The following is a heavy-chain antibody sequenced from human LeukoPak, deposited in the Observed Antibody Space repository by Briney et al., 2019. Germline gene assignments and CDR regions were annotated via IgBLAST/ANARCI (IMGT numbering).Heavy chain of an antibody. V-gene: IGHV4-59*01. CDR3: ALGAAFDI. CDR1: GGSISSYF. CDR2: IYYTESP. Sequence: SETLSLTCTVSGGSISSYFWSWVRQSPGKGLEWIGYIYYTESPNYNPSLKSRLTISVDTSKNRFSLRLTSVTPADTAVYYCALGAAFDIWGQGTMVTVSS. J-gene: IGHJ3*02.